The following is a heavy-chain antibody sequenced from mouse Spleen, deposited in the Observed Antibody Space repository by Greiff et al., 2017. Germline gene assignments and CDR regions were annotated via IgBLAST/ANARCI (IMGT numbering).Heavy chain of an antibody. V-gene: IGHV1-55*01. CDR1: GYTFTSYW. CDR3: AREGDYDGSYPFFDY. CDR2: IYPGSGST. D-gene: IGHD1-1*01. J-gene: IGHJ2*01. Sequence: QVQLQQPGAELVKPGASVKMSCKASGYTFTSYWITWVKQRPGQGLEWIGDIYPGSGSTNYNEKFKSKATLTVDTSSSTAYMQLSSLTSEDSAVYYCAREGDYDGSYPFFDYWGQGTTLTVSS.